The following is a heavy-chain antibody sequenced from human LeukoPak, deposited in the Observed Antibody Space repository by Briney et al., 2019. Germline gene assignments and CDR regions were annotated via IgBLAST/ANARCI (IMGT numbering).Heavy chain of an antibody. V-gene: IGHV3-23*01. CDR1: GFTFSSYV. Sequence: AGGSLRLSCAACGFTFSSYVMSWVRQAPGKGLEWVSAISGSGGSTYYADSVKGRFTISRDNSKNTLYLQMNSLRAEDTAVYYCAKAQGRPVGYCTNGVCYSGYYYMDVWGKGTTVTVSS. J-gene: IGHJ6*03. D-gene: IGHD2-8*01. CDR2: ISGSGGST. CDR3: AKAQGRPVGYCTNGVCYSGYYYMDV.